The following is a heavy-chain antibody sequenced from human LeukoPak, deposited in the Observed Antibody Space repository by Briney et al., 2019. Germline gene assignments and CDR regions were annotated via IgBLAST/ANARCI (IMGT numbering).Heavy chain of an antibody. CDR2: IIPIFGTT. Sequence: SVKVSCKASGGTFISYAISWVRQAPGQGLEWMGGIIPIFGTTNYAQKFQGRVTITADESTSTAYMELSSLRSEDTAVYYCARGLVPRYYYYMDVWGKGTPVTVSS. CDR3: ARGLVPRYYYYMDV. CDR1: GGTFISYA. V-gene: IGHV1-69*13. J-gene: IGHJ6*03. D-gene: IGHD3-10*02.